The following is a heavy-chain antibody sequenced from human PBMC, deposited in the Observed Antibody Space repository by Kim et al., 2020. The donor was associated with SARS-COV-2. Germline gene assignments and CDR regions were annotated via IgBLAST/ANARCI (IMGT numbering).Heavy chain of an antibody. Sequence: SETLSLTCSVYGGSFSGYYWSWIRQPPGKGLEWIGEINDSGRTTYNPSLKSRVTISLDTSKNHFSLKLSSVTAADTAVYYCARGLRYFDWFFYYAMDVWGQGTTVTVSS. D-gene: IGHD3-9*01. CDR1: GGSFSGYY. J-gene: IGHJ6*02. V-gene: IGHV4-34*01. CDR3: ARGLRYFDWFFYYAMDV. CDR2: INDSGRT.